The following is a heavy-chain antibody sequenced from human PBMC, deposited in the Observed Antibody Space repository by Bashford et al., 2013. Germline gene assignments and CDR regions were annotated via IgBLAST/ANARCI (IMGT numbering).Heavy chain of an antibody. CDR2: ISYDGSNK. CDR3: ARDFARRLHGGNSGSFDY. J-gene: IGHJ4*02. Sequence: VRQAPGKGLEWVAVISYDGSNKYYADSVKGRFTISRDNSKNTLYLQMNSLRAEDTAVYYCARDFARRLHGGNSGSFDYWGQGTLVTVSS. D-gene: IGHD4-23*01. V-gene: IGHV3-30*04.